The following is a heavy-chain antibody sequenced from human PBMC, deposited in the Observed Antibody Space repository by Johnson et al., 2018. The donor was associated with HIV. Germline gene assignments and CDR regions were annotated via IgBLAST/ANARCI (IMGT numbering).Heavy chain of an antibody. CDR3: ARIGLPYYYGSGSYSHDAFDI. CDR1: GFTFSSYG. J-gene: IGHJ3*02. Sequence: QVQLVESGGGVVQPGTSLRLSCAASGFTFSSYGIHWVRQAPGKGLEWVAFIWHDGRDVYYADSVKGGFTISRDNAKNSLYLQMNSLRAEDTAVYYCARIGLPYYYGSGSYSHDAFDIWGQGTMVTVAS. D-gene: IGHD3-10*01. CDR2: IWHDGRDV. V-gene: IGHV3-33*01.